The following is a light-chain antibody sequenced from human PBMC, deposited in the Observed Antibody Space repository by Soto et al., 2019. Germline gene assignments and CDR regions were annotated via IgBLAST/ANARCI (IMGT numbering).Light chain of an antibody. V-gene: IGKV3-15*01. Sequence: EIVMTQFPATLSVSPGETATLSCRASQSVGGAVAWYQHKPGQAPRLLIVGAFIRATGVPGRFSGGGSGTEFTLTISSLQSEDFAVYYCQQYKNWPPLTFGGGTTVEIK. J-gene: IGKJ4*01. CDR3: QQYKNWPPLT. CDR2: GAF. CDR1: QSVGGA.